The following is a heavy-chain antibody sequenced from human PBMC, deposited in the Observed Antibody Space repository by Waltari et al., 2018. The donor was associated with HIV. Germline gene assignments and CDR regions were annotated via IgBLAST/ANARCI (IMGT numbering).Heavy chain of an antibody. D-gene: IGHD3-22*01. V-gene: IGHV1-24*01. J-gene: IGHJ3*02. CDR3: ATDHSAVDYYISQRSDAFDI. Sequence: QVQLVQSGAEVKKPGASVKVSCKVSGYTLTELSMHWVRQAPGKGLEWMGGFDPEDGETIYAQKFQGRVTMTEDTSTDTAYMELSSLRSEDTAVYYCATDHSAVDYYISQRSDAFDIWGQGTMVTVSS. CDR1: GYTLTELS. CDR2: FDPEDGET.